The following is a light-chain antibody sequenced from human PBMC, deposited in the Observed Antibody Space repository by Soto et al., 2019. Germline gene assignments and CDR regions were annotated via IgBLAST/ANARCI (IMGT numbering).Light chain of an antibody. V-gene: IGLV1-47*01. Sequence: QPVLTQPPSASGTPGQRVTISCSGSSSNIGSNYVYWYQQLPGTAPKLLIYRNNQRPSGVPDRFSGSKSGTSASLAISGRRSEDEADYYCAAWDDSLSGVVFGGGTQLTVL. CDR1: SSNIGSNY. CDR3: AAWDDSLSGVV. J-gene: IGLJ3*02. CDR2: RNN.